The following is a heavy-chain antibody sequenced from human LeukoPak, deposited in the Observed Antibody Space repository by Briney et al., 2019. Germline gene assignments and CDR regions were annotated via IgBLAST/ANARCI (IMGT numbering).Heavy chain of an antibody. CDR1: GFTFSSYA. CDR3: ASRYYDSWSGYQNPGPFDP. V-gene: IGHV3-30*01. CDR2: ISYDGSNK. J-gene: IGHJ5*02. Sequence: PGRSLRLSCAASGFTFSSYAMHGVRQAPGKGLEWVAVISYDGSNKYYADSVKGRFTISRDNSKNTLYLQMNSLRAEDTAVYYCASRYYDSWSGYQNPGPFDPWGQGTLVTVSS. D-gene: IGHD3-3*01.